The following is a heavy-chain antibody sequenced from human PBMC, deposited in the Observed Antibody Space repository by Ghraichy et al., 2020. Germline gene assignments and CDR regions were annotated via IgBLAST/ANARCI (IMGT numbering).Heavy chain of an antibody. D-gene: IGHD6-19*01. CDR3: AKDPTGAGGSSGWYFVG. CDR1: GFTFSSYG. Sequence: GALRLSCAASGFTFSSYGMHWVRQAPGKGLEWVAVISYDGSNKYYADSVKGRFTISRDNSKNTLYLQMNSLRAEDTAVYYCAKDPTGAGGSSGWYFVGWGQGTLVTVSS. V-gene: IGHV3-30*18. J-gene: IGHJ4*02. CDR2: ISYDGSNK.